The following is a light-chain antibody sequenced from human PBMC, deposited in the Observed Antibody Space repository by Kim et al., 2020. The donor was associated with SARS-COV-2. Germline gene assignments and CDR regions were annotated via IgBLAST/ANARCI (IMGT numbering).Light chain of an antibody. Sequence: QSITISCTGTSSDVGGYNYVSWYQQHPGKAPKLMIYDVSNRPSGVSTRFSGSKSGNTASLTISGLQAEDAADYYCSSYTSSSTLEVFGGGTQLTVL. CDR2: DVS. J-gene: IGLJ2*01. V-gene: IGLV2-14*03. CDR1: SSDVGGYNY. CDR3: SSYTSSSTLEV.